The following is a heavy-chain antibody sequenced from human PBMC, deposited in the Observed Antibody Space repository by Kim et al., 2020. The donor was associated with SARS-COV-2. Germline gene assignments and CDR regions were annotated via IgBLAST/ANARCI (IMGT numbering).Heavy chain of an antibody. V-gene: IGHV3-48*03. CDR2: ISETYAI. Sequence: GGSLRLSCEASGFDLSKYEMDWIRQAPGKGLEWISHISETYAINYADSVRGRFTVSRDNTKNLVFLEMHFLRADDTAVYYCAGEGVVATPDAFDVWGQGTTVTVSS. J-gene: IGHJ3*01. D-gene: IGHD2-21*02. CDR3: AGEGVVATPDAFDV. CDR1: GFDLSKYE.